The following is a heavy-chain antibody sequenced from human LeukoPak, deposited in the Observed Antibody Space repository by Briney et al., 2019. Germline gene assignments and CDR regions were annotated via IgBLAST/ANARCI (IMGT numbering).Heavy chain of an antibody. CDR1: GYTFTSYD. CDR3: ASQGGATYYYDSSRWYPFDY. Sequence: GASVKVSCKASGYTFTSYDINWVRQATGQGLEWMGWMNPNSGNTGYAQKFQGRVTMTRNTSISTAYMELSSLGSEDTAVYYCASQGGATYYYDSSRWYPFDYWGQGTLVTVSS. V-gene: IGHV1-8*01. D-gene: IGHD3-22*01. CDR2: MNPNSGNT. J-gene: IGHJ4*02.